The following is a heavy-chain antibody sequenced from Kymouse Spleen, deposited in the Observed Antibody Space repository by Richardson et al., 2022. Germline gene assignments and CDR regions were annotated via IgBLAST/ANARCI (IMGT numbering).Heavy chain of an antibody. D-gene: IGHD1-7*01. CDR2: INHSGST. Sequence: QVQLQQWGAGLLKPSETLSLTCAVYGGSFSGYYWSWIRQPPGKGLEWIGEINHSGSTNYNPSLKSRVTISVDTSKNQFSLKLSSVTAADTAVYYCARDGITGTEYYGMDVWGQGTTVTVSS. CDR3: ARDGITGTEYYGMDV. J-gene: IGHJ6*02. CDR1: GGSFSGYY. V-gene: IGHV4-34*01.